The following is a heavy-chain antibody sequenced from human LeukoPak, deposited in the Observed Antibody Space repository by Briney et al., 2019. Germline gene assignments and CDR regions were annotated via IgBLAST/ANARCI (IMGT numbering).Heavy chain of an antibody. CDR3: ARRPGITIFGVVIQELYYFDY. D-gene: IGHD3-3*01. V-gene: IGHV4-39*01. Sequence: KTSETLPLTCTVSGGSISSSSYYWGWIRQPPGKGLEWIGSIYYSGSTYYNPSLKSRVTISVDTSKNQFSLKLSSVTAADTAVYYCARRPGITIFGVVIQELYYFDYWGQGTLVTVSS. J-gene: IGHJ4*02. CDR2: IYYSGST. CDR1: GGSISSSSYY.